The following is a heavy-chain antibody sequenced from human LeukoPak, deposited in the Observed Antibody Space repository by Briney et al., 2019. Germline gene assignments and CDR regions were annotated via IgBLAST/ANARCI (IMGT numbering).Heavy chain of an antibody. Sequence: SETLSLTCTVSGGSISSSSYYWGWIRQPPGKGLEWIGSIYFSGSTYYNPSLKSRVTISVDTSKNQFSLKLSSVTAADTAVYYCARRGSSFFDYWGQGTLVTVSS. V-gene: IGHV4-39*01. CDR2: IYFSGST. J-gene: IGHJ4*02. CDR3: ARRGSSFFDY. CDR1: GGSISSSSYY. D-gene: IGHD6-13*01.